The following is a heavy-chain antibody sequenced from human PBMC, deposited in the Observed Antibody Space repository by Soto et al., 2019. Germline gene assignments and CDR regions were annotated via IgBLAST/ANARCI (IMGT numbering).Heavy chain of an antibody. CDR3: ASRYDFWSGYYYVGTDYYGMDV. CDR1: GGSISSSSYY. Sequence: SETLSLTCTVSGGSISSSSYYWGWIRQPPGKGLEWIGSIYYSGSTYYNPSLKSRVTISVDTSKNQFSLKLSSVTAADTAVYYCASRYDFWSGYYYVGTDYYGMDVWGQGTTVTVSS. D-gene: IGHD3-3*01. CDR2: IYYSGST. V-gene: IGHV4-39*01. J-gene: IGHJ6*02.